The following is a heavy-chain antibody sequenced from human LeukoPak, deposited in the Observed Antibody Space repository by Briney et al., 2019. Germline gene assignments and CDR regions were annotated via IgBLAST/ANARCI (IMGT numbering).Heavy chain of an antibody. Sequence: GSLRLSCVASGFTLSSNYMSWVRQAPGKGLEWIGQGTHDGVTTYNPSLKSRVTISVDAPRNQVSLKVTSLTAADTAVYYCARGLNILDYWGQGTLVTVSS. V-gene: IGHV4-34*01. J-gene: IGHJ4*02. CDR2: GTHDGVT. CDR3: ARGLNILDY. CDR1: GFTLSSNY.